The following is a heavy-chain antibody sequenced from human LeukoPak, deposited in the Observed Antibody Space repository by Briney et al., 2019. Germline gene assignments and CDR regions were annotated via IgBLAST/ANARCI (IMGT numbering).Heavy chain of an antibody. CDR3: ARDPTAIAAAGTADFWFDP. CDR2: IYFSGTT. D-gene: IGHD6-13*01. Sequence: SQTLSLTCTVSGGSISSGSYYWSWIRRPAGKRLEWIGRIYFSGTTNYTPSLKSRVTMSVDTSKNQFSLKLRSVTAADTAVYYCARDPTAIAAAGTADFWFDPWGQGTLVTVSS. CDR1: GGSISSGSYY. V-gene: IGHV4-61*02. J-gene: IGHJ5*02.